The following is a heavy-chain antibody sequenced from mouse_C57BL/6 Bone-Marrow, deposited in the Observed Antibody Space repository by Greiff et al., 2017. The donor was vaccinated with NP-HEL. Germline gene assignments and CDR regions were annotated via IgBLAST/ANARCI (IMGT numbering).Heavy chain of an antibody. D-gene: IGHD1-1*01. J-gene: IGHJ1*03. Sequence: VQLQQSGPELVKPGASVKISCKASGYAFSSSWMNWVKQRPGKGLEWIGRIYPGDGDTNYNGKFKGKATLTADKSSSTAYMQLSSLTSEDSAVYFCGRGGITTVDWYFGVWGTGTTVTVS. CDR2: IYPGDGDT. CDR3: GRGGITTVDWYFGV. V-gene: IGHV1-82*01. CDR1: GYAFSSSW.